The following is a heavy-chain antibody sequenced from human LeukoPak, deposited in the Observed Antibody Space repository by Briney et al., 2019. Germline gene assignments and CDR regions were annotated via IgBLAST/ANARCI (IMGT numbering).Heavy chain of an antibody. CDR2: ISSSSRYI. V-gene: IGHV3-21*01. CDR3: ARDGSGSYWTDY. D-gene: IGHD1-26*01. CDR1: GFTFSSYA. J-gene: IGHJ4*02. Sequence: GGSLRLSCAASGFTFSSYAMSWVRQAPGKGLEWVSSISSSSRYIYYADSVKGRFTISRDNAKNSLYLQMNSLRAEDTAVYYCARDGSGSYWTDYWGQGTLVTVSS.